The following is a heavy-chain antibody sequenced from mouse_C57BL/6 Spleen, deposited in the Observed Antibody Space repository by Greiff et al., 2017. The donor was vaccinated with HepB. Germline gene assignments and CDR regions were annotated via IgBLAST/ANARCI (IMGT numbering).Heavy chain of an antibody. CDR1: GFNIKDDY. J-gene: IGHJ2*01. Sequence: EVQLKQSGAELVRPGASVKLSCTASGFNIKDDYMHWVKQRPEQGLEWIGWIDPENGDTEYASKFQGKATITADTSSNTAYLQLSSLTSEDTAVYYCTRGYYGSIDYWGQGTTLTVSS. V-gene: IGHV14-4*01. CDR2: IDPENGDT. D-gene: IGHD1-1*01. CDR3: TRGYYGSIDY.